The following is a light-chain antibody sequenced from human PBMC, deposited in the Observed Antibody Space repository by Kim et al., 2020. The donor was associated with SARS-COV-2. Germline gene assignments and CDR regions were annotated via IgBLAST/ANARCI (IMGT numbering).Light chain of an antibody. V-gene: IGKV3-11*01. Sequence: LSPGERATLSCRASQSVSSYLAWYQQKPGQAPRLLIYDASNRATGIPARFSGSGSGTDFTLTISSLEPEDFAVYYCQQRSNWHRTFGQGTKVEIK. CDR1: QSVSSY. J-gene: IGKJ1*01. CDR2: DAS. CDR3: QQRSNWHRT.